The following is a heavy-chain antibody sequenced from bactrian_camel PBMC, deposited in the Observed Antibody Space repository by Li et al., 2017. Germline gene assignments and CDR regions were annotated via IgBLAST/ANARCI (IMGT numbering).Heavy chain of an antibody. V-gene: IGHV3-2*01. J-gene: IGHJ4*01. Sequence: HVQLVASVGGLVQPGGSLRPSCAAFGSTRITYYMGGVCQAPGKGLEWVSSIYIDGGGTYYADSVKGRFTISIYNDKNTLYLQMNSLEPEDTAMYYCAACDTYRCLEGSWAGFNYWGQGTQVTVS. D-gene: IGHD1*01. CDR1: GSTRITYY. CDR3: AACDTYRCLEGSWAGFNY. CDR2: IYIDGGGT.